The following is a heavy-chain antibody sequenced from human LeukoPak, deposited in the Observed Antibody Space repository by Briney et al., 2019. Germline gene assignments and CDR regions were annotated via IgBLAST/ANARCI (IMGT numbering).Heavy chain of an antibody. CDR1: GFIFSNYA. CDR3: ARDPNGDYIGAFDM. Sequence: GGSLRLSCAASGFIFSNYAMTWVRQAPGKGLEWVSAISGSGGSTYYADSVKGRFTVPRDNSKNTLYLQMNSLRAADTAVYYCARDPNGDYIGAFDMCGQGTKVTVSS. CDR2: ISGSGGST. D-gene: IGHD4-17*01. J-gene: IGHJ3*02. V-gene: IGHV3-23*01.